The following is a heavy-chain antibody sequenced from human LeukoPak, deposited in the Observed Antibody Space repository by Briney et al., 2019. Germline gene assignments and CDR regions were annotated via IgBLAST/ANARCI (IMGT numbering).Heavy chain of an antibody. D-gene: IGHD5-18*01. Sequence: PSEXLSLTCAVYGGSFSGYYWSWIRQPPGKGLEWIGEINHSGSTNYNPSLKSRVTISVDTSKNQFSLKLSSVTAADTAVYYCASRTAMVTWAYWGQGTLVTVSS. V-gene: IGHV4-34*01. CDR3: ASRTAMVTWAY. J-gene: IGHJ4*02. CDR2: INHSGST. CDR1: GGSFSGYY.